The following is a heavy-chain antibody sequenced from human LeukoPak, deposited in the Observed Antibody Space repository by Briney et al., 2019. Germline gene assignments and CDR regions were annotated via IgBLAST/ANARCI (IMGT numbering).Heavy chain of an antibody. Sequence: GGSLRLSCAVSGITLSNYGMSWVRQAPGRGLEWVAGISDTGGRTNYADSVKGRFTISRDNPKNILDLQMNSLSAEDTAVYFCAKRGVVIRVILVGFHKEAYYFDSWGQGALVTVSS. V-gene: IGHV3-23*01. CDR3: AKRGVVIRVILVGFHKEAYYFDS. J-gene: IGHJ4*02. D-gene: IGHD3-10*01. CDR1: GITLSNYG. CDR2: ISDTGGRT.